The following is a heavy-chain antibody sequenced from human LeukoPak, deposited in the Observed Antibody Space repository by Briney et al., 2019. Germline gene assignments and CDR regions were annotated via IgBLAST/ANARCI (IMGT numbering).Heavy chain of an antibody. V-gene: IGHV3-23*01. Sequence: PGGSLRLSRAASGFTFSSYAMSWVRQAPGKGLEWVPAISGSGGSTYYADSVKGRFTISRDNSKNALYLQMNSLRAEDTAVYYCAKGIVATITYQFDYWGQGTLVTVSS. J-gene: IGHJ4*02. CDR2: ISGSGGST. CDR3: AKGIVATITYQFDY. D-gene: IGHD5-12*01. CDR1: GFTFSSYA.